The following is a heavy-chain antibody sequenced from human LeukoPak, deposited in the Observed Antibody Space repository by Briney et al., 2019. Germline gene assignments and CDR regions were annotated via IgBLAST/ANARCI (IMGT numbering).Heavy chain of an antibody. J-gene: IGHJ4*02. CDR3: AKDITMIVVVTGQFDY. Sequence: GGSLRLSCAASGFTFSSYAMSWVRQAPGKGLEWVSAISGSGGSTYYADSVKGRFTISRDNSKNTLYLQMNSLRAEDTAVYYSAKDITMIVVVTGQFDYWGQGTLVTVSS. CDR1: GFTFSSYA. D-gene: IGHD3-22*01. V-gene: IGHV3-23*01. CDR2: ISGSGGST.